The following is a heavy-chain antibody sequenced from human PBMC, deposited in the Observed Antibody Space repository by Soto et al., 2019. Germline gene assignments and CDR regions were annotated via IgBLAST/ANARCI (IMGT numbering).Heavy chain of an antibody. D-gene: IGHD3-9*01. J-gene: IGHJ4*02. CDR3: TRDITGYYYFQY. Sequence: GSLRLSCAASVFTFSSYNMNCVRQSPGKGLEWISSISSSGGSIYYADSVKGRFTISRDNAKNSLYLQMNSLRAEDTAVYYCTRDITGYYYFQYWEQATLVPVS. CDR1: VFTFSSYN. V-gene: IGHV3-21*01. CDR2: ISSSGGSI.